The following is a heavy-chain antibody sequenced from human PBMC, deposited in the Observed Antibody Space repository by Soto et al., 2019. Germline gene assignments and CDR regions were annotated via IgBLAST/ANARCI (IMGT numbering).Heavy chain of an antibody. J-gene: IGHJ6*02. D-gene: IGHD2-15*01. CDR3: ACRKSPRFTVAAAARGRSYGMDV. V-gene: IGHV4-34*01. CDR1: GGSLSGYY. Sequence: SETLSLTCAVYGGSLSGYYWSWIRQSPGKGLEWIGEITHSGSTNNNPSLKSRVTMSIDTSKNQFSLRLASVTAADTAVYYCACRKSPRFTVAAAARGRSYGMDVWGQGTTVTVSS. CDR2: ITHSGST.